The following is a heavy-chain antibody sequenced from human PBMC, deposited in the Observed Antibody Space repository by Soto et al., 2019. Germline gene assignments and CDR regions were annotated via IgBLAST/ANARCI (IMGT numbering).Heavy chain of an antibody. D-gene: IGHD5-18*01. CDR1: GFTFSSYA. CDR3: AKDFGYNYEYDAFYI. V-gene: IGHV3-23*01. Sequence: GSLRLSCAASGFTFSSYAMSWVRQAPGKGPEWVSAISGSGGSTYYADSVKGRFTISRDNSKNTLYLQMNSLRAEDTAVYYCAKDFGYNYEYDAFYIRAQGSMVTVS. CDR2: ISGSGGST. J-gene: IGHJ3*02.